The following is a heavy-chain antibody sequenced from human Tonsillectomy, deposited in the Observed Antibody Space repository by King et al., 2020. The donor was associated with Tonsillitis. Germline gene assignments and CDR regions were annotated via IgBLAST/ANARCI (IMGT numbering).Heavy chain of an antibody. D-gene: IGHD3-22*01. J-gene: IGHJ4*02. V-gene: IGHV3-49*03. CDR1: GFTFGDYA. CDR3: SRYYDSSGYPPYDY. CDR2: IRSKAYGGTT. Sequence: VQLVESGGGLVQPGRSLRLSCTASGFTFGDYAMSWFRQAPGKGLEWVGFIRSKAYGGTTEYAASVKGRFTISRDDSKSIAYLQMNSLTTEDTAVYYCSRYYDSSGYPPYDYWGQGTLVTVSS.